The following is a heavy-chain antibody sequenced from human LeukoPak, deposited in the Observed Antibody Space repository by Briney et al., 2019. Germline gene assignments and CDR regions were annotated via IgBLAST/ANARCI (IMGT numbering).Heavy chain of an antibody. Sequence: SETLSLTCTVSGGSVNNGPYYWSWIRQHPGKGLEWIGYISYTGGTYYNPSLESRVSMSVDTSKNQFSLKLSSVTAADTAMYYCARIIVAASFDYWGQGTLVTVSS. CDR2: ISYTGGT. CDR3: ARIIVAASFDY. CDR1: GGSVNNGPYY. D-gene: IGHD5-12*01. V-gene: IGHV4-31*03. J-gene: IGHJ4*02.